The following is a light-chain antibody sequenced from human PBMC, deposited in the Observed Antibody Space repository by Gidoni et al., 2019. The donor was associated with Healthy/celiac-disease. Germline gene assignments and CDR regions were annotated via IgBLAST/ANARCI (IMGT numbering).Light chain of an antibody. J-gene: IGKJ1*01. CDR1: QSVSSC. Sequence: DIVLTQSPATLSLSPGERATLSCRASQSVSSCLAWYQQKPGQAPRLLIYDASNRATGIPARFSGSGSGTDFTLTISSLEPEDFAVYYCQQRSNWWTFGQGTKVEIK. V-gene: IGKV3-11*01. CDR3: QQRSNWWT. CDR2: DAS.